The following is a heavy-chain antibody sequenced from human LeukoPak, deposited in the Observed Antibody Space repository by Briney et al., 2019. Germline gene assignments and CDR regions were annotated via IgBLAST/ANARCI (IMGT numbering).Heavy chain of an antibody. D-gene: IGHD3-3*01. CDR1: GFTFSSYA. CDR3: AREKPSDFWSGYHVSYFDY. CDR2: ISGSGGST. J-gene: IGHJ4*02. Sequence: GGSLRLSCAASGFTFSSYAMSWVRQAPGKGLEWVSAISGSGGSTYYADSVKGRFTISRDNAKNSLYLQMNSLRAEDTAVFYCAREKPSDFWSGYHVSYFDYWGQGTLVTVSS. V-gene: IGHV3-23*01.